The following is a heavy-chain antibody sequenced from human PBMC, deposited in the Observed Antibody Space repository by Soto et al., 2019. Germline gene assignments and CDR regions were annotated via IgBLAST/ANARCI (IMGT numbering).Heavy chain of an antibody. J-gene: IGHJ6*02. CDR3: ARGGYGSGSYVYYGIAV. D-gene: IGHD3-10*01. V-gene: IGHV4-59*01. CDR2: IYYSGST. CDR1: GGSISSYY. Sequence: SETLSLTCTVSGGSISSYYWSWIRQPPGKGLEWIGYIYYSGSTNYNPSLKSRVTISVDTSKNQFSLKLSSVTAADTAVYYCARGGYGSGSYVYYGIAVWGQGTTVTVSS.